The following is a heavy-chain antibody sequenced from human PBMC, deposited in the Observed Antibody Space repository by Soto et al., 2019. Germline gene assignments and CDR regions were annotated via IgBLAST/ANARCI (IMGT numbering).Heavy chain of an antibody. Sequence: EVQLVESGGGLVQPGGSLRLSCVDSGFTFSSYWMSWVRQALVKGLEWVGNIKQDGSEENYVDSVKGRFTISSDNAKKSMYLQTSSLRAEDTAVYYCARIAASGLGGDVWGQGTTVVVAS. CDR2: IKQDGSEE. CDR1: GFTFSSYW. J-gene: IGHJ6*02. V-gene: IGHV3-7*01. CDR3: ARIAASGLGGDV. D-gene: IGHD6-13*01.